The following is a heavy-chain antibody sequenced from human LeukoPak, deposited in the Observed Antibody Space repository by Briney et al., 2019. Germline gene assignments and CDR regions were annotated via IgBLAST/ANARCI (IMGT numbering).Heavy chain of an antibody. Sequence: GGSLRLSCAASGFTFSSYRMNWVRQAPGKGLEWVSSISSSSSYIYYADSVKGRFTISRDNAKNSLYLQMNSLRAEDTAVYYCARLGANDYDSSGYYYNWGQGTLVTVS. D-gene: IGHD3-22*01. CDR1: GFTFSSYR. V-gene: IGHV3-21*01. J-gene: IGHJ4*02. CDR2: ISSSSSYI. CDR3: ARLGANDYDSSGYYYN.